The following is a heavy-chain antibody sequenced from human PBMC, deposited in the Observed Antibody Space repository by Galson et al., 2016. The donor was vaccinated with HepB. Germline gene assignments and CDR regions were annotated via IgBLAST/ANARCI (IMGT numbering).Heavy chain of an antibody. CDR3: AKGGYDSNNFDL. CDR1: GDSVSSRNW. CDR2: VYHTGST. V-gene: IGHV4-4*02. Sequence: ILSSSCAVSGDSVSSRNWWTWVRQSPGLGLEWIADVYHTGSTNYNPSLKGRVTISVDKSKNHLSLRLISVTAADTAVYYCAKGGYDSNNFDLWGQGSLVTVSS. J-gene: IGHJ4*02. D-gene: IGHD3-22*01.